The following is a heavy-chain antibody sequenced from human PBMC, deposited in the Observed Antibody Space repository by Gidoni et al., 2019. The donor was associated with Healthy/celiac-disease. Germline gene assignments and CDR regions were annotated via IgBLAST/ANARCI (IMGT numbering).Heavy chain of an antibody. Sequence: QLQLQESGSGLVKHSETLSLTCTVSGGSISSYYWSWIRQPPGKGLEWIGYIYYSGSTNYNPSLKSRVTISVDTSKNQFSLKLSSVTAADTAVYYCARGSGYGKPFDYWGQGTLVTVSS. J-gene: IGHJ4*02. CDR1: GGSISSYY. D-gene: IGHD1-1*01. V-gene: IGHV4-59*01. CDR2: IYYSGST. CDR3: ARGSGYGKPFDY.